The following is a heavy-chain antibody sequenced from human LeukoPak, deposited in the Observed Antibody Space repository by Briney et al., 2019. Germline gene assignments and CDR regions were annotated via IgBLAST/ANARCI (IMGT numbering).Heavy chain of an antibody. CDR3: ARSLRFLEWFDY. J-gene: IGHJ4*02. D-gene: IGHD3-3*01. CDR2: IKQDGSVK. V-gene: IGHV3-7*01. CDR1: GFTFSDYW. Sequence: GGSLRLSCVASGFTFSDYWMSWVRQAPGKGLEWVANIKQDGSVKHYVDSVKGRFTISRDNAQNSLYLQMNSLRAGDTAVYYCARSLRFLEWFDYWGQGTLVTVSS.